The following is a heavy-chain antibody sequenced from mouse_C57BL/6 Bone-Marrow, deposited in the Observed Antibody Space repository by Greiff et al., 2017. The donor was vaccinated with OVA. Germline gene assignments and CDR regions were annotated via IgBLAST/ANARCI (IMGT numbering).Heavy chain of an antibody. D-gene: IGHD2-12*01. V-gene: IGHV1-26*01. CDR3: ARNELFDY. CDR1: GYTFTDYY. CDR2: INPNNGGT. J-gene: IGHJ2*01. Sequence: EVQLQQSGPELVKPGASVKISCKASGYTFTDYYMNWVKQSHGKSLEWIGDINPNNGGTSYNQKFKGKATLTVDKSSSTAYMELRSLTSDDSAVYYCARNELFDYWGQGTTLTVSS.